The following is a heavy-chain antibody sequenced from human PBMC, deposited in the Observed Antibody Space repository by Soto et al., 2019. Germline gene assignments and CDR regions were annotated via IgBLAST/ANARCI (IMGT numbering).Heavy chain of an antibody. D-gene: IGHD3-10*01. CDR2: ISGSGGST. CDR1: GFTFSSYA. CDR3: AKDLGLLWFGELLGWFDP. J-gene: IGHJ5*02. V-gene: IGHV3-23*01. Sequence: EVQLLESGGGLVQPGGSLRLSCAASGFTFSSYAMSWVRQAPGKGLEWVSAISGSGGSTYYADSVKGRFTISRDNSKNTLYLQMNSRRAEDTAVYYCAKDLGLLWFGELLGWFDPWGQGTLVTVSS.